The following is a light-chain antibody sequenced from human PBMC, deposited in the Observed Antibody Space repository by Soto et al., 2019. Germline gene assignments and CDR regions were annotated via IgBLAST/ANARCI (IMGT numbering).Light chain of an antibody. Sequence: QSALTQPASVSGSPGQSITISCTGTSSDVGGYNYVSWYQQHPGKAPKHMIYDVSNRPSGVSNRFSGSKSGNTASLTISGLQAEDEADYYCSSYTSSSIFFGTGTKLTVL. J-gene: IGLJ1*01. CDR1: SSDVGGYNY. CDR3: SSYTSSSIF. V-gene: IGLV2-14*01. CDR2: DVS.